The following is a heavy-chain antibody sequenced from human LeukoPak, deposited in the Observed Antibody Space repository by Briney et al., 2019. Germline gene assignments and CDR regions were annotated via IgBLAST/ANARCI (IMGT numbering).Heavy chain of an antibody. CDR2: INPNSGGT. D-gene: IGHD6-19*01. CDR3: ARGIAVAGDLIDY. Sequence: ASVKVSCKASGYTFTGYYVHWVRQAPGQGLEWMGWINPNSGGTNYAQKFQGRVTMTRDTSISTAYMELSRLRSDDTAVYYCARGIAVAGDLIDYWGQGTLVTVSS. V-gene: IGHV1-2*02. CDR1: GYTFTGYY. J-gene: IGHJ4*02.